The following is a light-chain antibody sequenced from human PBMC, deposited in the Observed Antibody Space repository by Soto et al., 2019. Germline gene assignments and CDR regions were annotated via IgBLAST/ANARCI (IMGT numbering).Light chain of an antibody. Sequence: DIVLTQSPGTLSLSPGERAILSCRASQSVSSSYLAWYQQKPGQAPRLLIYGASIRATGIPDRFSGSGSGTDFTLTISRLEPEDFAVYYCQQYGSSPLTFGGGTNVEIK. CDR1: QSVSSSY. CDR2: GAS. CDR3: QQYGSSPLT. V-gene: IGKV3-20*01. J-gene: IGKJ4*01.